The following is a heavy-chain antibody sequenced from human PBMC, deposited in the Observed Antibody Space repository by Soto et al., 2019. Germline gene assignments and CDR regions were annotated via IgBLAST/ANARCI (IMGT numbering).Heavy chain of an antibody. CDR1: RVAFSKFI. CDR2: IIPIFGTA. Sequence: SVKVSCKASRVAFSKFIVTWVRQAAGLGLEWVGGIIPIFGTANYAQKFQGRVTITADESTSTSYMEVNNLRSEDTAVYYCAKVRYSSPMGYYYGMDVWGQGTTVTVSS. CDR3: AKVRYSSPMGYYYGMDV. J-gene: IGHJ6*02. D-gene: IGHD6-19*01. V-gene: IGHV1-69*13.